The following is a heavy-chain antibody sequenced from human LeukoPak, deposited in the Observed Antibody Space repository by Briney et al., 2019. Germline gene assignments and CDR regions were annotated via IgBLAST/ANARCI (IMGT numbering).Heavy chain of an antibody. D-gene: IGHD6-13*01. Sequence: ASVKVSCKASGYTFTGYYMHWVRQAPGQGLEWMGIINPSGGSTSYAQKFQGRVTMTRDTSTSTVYMELSSLRSEDTAVYYCARDEQQLVHPSDYWGQGTLVTVSP. J-gene: IGHJ4*02. CDR2: INPSGGST. CDR3: ARDEQQLVHPSDY. CDR1: GYTFTGYY. V-gene: IGHV1-46*03.